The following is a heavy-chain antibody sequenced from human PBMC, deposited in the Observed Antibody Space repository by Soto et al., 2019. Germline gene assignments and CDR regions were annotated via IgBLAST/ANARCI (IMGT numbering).Heavy chain of an antibody. J-gene: IGHJ5*02. CDR3: ARGLGLTRGWFDP. V-gene: IGHV3-48*02. CDR2: ISSSTSTI. Sequence: QPGGSLRLSCAASGFTFSSYSMNWVRQAPGKGLDWVSYISSSTSTIYYADSVKGRFTISRDNAKNSLYLQMNSLRDEDTAVYYCARGLGLTRGWFDPWGQGTLVTVSS. CDR1: GFTFSSYS. D-gene: IGHD2-8*01.